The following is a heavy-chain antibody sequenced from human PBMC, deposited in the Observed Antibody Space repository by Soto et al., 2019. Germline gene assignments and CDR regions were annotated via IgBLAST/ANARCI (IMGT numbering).Heavy chain of an antibody. V-gene: IGHV4-30-2*06. CDR1: RGSISSGGHS. CDR2: IYDSGRT. D-gene: IGHD2-8*01. CDR3: ARGLEYVYGMDV. Sequence: QLQLQESGSGLVKPSQTLSLTCAVSRGSISSGGHSWNWIRQSPGKGLEWIGFIYDSGRTYYNPSLKSRVTISRDRSKNQFSLKLISVTAADTAVYYCARGLEYVYGMDVWGQGTTVTVSS. J-gene: IGHJ6*02.